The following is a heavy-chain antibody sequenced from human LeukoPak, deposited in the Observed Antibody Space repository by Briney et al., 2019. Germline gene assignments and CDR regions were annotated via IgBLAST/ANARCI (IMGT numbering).Heavy chain of an antibody. J-gene: IGHJ6*03. CDR1: GGSISSSNYY. CDR2: IYYSGST. V-gene: IGHV4-39*07. D-gene: IGHD3-16*01. Sequence: SETLSLTCTVSGGSISSSNYYWGWIRQPPGKGLEWIGSIYYSGSTFYNPSLKSRVTMSVDTSKNQFSLKLSSVTAADTAVYYCARETSQKGAHYMDVWGKGTTVTISS. CDR3: ARETSQKGAHYMDV.